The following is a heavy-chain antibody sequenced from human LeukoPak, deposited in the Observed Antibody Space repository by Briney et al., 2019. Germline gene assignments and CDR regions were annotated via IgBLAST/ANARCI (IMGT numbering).Heavy chain of an antibody. J-gene: IGHJ3*02. CDR1: GGTFSSYA. Sequence: SVKVSCKASGGTFSSYAISWVRQAPGQGLEWMGGIIPIFGTANYAQKFQGRVTITTDESTSTAYMELSSLRTEDTAVYYCARPTAAGKLDAFDTWGQGTMVTVSS. V-gene: IGHV1-69*05. CDR2: IIPIFGTA. D-gene: IGHD6-13*01. CDR3: ARPTAAGKLDAFDT.